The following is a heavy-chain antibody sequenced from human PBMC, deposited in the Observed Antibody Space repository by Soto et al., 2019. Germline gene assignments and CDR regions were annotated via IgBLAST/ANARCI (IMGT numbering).Heavy chain of an antibody. CDR1: GFTFADYA. CDR2: ISYSGDRR. V-gene: IGHV3-30*01. Sequence: LRLSCVASGFTFADYAMHWVRRIPGKGLEWVAVISYSGDRRYYAESVKGRFTISRDNSKKTLYLQMFSLTSEDSAVFYCARTPAAMITDRYNWFDSWGPGTQVTVSS. D-gene: IGHD3-16*01. J-gene: IGHJ5*01. CDR3: ARTPAAMITDRYNWFDS.